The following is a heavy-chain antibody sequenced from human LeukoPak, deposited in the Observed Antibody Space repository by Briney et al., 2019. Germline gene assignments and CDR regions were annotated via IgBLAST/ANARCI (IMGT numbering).Heavy chain of an antibody. CDR1: GFTVSSNY. D-gene: IGHD6-19*01. Sequence: PGGSLRLSCAASGFTVSSNYMSWVRQAPGKGLEWVSVIYSGGSTYYADSVKGRFTISRDNSKNTLYLQMNSLRAEDTAVYYCARSAEYSSGLDGYDYWGQGTLVTVSS. V-gene: IGHV3-53*01. CDR2: IYSGGST. J-gene: IGHJ4*02. CDR3: ARSAEYSSGLDGYDY.